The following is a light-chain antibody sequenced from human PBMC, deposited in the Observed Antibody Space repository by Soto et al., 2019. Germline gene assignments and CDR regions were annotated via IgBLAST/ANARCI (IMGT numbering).Light chain of an antibody. Sequence: QSVLTQPPSVSGAPGQRVTIPCTGSSSNLGAGYDAHWTQQLPGTAPKLLAYVTSNRPSGVSDRFSGSKSGTSASLAITGLQADDEADYYCQTYDNSLSAYVFGTGTKLTVL. CDR1: SSNLGAGYD. J-gene: IGLJ1*01. CDR3: QTYDNSLSAYV. V-gene: IGLV1-40*01. CDR2: VTS.